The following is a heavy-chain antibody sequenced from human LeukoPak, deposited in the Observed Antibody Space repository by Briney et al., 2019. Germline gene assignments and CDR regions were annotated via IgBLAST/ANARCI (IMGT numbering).Heavy chain of an antibody. J-gene: IGHJ3*02. V-gene: IGHV3-66*01. Sequence: LSCXXSAFNFSGNXXTWVRQAPGKGLEWVSAIYIGGTTYYSDSVKGRFTISRDNPKSTLYLQMNSLRAEDTAVYYCAREXSXXXIW. CDR3: AREXSXXXI. CDR1: AFNFSGNX. CDR2: IYIGGTT.